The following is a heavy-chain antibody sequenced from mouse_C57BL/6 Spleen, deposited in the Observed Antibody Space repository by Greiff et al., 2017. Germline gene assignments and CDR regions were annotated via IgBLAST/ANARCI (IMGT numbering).Heavy chain of an antibody. Sequence: VQGVESGPGLVAPSQSLSITCTVSGFSLTSYGVSWVRQPPGKGLEWLGVIWGDGSTNYHSALISRLSISKDNSKGQVFLKLNSRQTDDTATYYCAKGLVRRAMDYWGQGTSVTVSA. CDR1: GFSLTSYG. D-gene: IGHD1-1*01. CDR3: AKGLVRRAMDY. CDR2: IWGDGST. V-gene: IGHV2-3*01. J-gene: IGHJ4*01.